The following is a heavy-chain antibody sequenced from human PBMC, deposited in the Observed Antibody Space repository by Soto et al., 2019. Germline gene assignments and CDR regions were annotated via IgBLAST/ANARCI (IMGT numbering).Heavy chain of an antibody. D-gene: IGHD6-19*01. CDR3: ARDENGYSSGWSWFDP. CDR2: ISAYNGNT. CDR1: GYTFTSYG. Sequence: GASVKVSCKASGYTFTSYGISWVRQAPGQGLEWMGWISAYNGNTNYAQKLQGRVTMTTDTSTSTAYMELRSLRSDDTAVYYCARDENGYSSGWSWFDPWGQGTLVTVSS. J-gene: IGHJ5*02. V-gene: IGHV1-18*01.